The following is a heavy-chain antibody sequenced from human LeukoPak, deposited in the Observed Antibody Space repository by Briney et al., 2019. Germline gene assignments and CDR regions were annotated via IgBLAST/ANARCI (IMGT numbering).Heavy chain of an antibody. CDR2: TLYRSKWHN. CDR3: ARSHPAPARQRWLQPFDY. Sequence: SQTLSLTCAISGGSVSSNSATWNWIRQSPSRGLEWLGRTLYRSKWHNDYAASVKSRVTVNPDTSKNQFSLQLNSVTAADTAVYCCARSHPAPARQRWLQPFDYWGQGTLVTVSS. CDR1: GGSVSSNSAT. D-gene: IGHD5-24*01. V-gene: IGHV6-1*01. J-gene: IGHJ4*02.